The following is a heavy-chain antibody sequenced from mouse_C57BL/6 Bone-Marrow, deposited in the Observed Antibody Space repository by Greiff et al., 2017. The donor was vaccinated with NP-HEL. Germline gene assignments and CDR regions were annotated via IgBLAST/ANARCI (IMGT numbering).Heavy chain of an antibody. CDR1: GFTFSDYG. D-gene: IGHD1-1*01. V-gene: IGHV5-17*01. Sequence: EVQVVESGGGLVKPGGSLKLSCAASGFTFSDYGMHWVRQAPEKGLEWVAYISSGSSTIYYADTVKGRFTISRDNAKNTLFLQMTSLRSEDTAMYYCARNYGSSYTSYWYFDVWGTGTTVTVSS. J-gene: IGHJ1*03. CDR3: ARNYGSSYTSYWYFDV. CDR2: ISSGSSTI.